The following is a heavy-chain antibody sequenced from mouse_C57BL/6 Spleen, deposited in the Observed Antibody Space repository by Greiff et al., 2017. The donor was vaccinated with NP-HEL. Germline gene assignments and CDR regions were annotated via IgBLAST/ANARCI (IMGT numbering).Heavy chain of an antibody. J-gene: IGHJ4*01. Sequence: EVKVEESGEGLVKPGGSLKLSCAASGFTFSSYAMSWVRQTPEKRLEWVAYISSGGDYIYYADTVKGRFTISRDNARNTLYLQMSSLKSEDTAMYYCTRDNYAMDYWGQGTSVTVSS. CDR2: ISSGGDYI. V-gene: IGHV5-9-1*02. CDR1: GFTFSSYA. CDR3: TRDNYAMDY.